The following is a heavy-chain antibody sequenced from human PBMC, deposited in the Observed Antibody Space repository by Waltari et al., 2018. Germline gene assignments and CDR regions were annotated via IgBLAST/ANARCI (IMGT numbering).Heavy chain of an antibody. D-gene: IGHD3-22*01. CDR1: GGTFSSYA. CDR3: ARDVYYDRSGFDC. Sequence: QVQLVQSGAEVKKPGSSVRVSCKASGGTFSSYAISWVRQAPGQGLEWMGAVTPIVGTLHFAQRFLGRLTMPADDSTDTGYMDLTDLRSEDTAIYYCARDVYYDRSGFDCWGQGTLVTVSS. J-gene: IGHJ4*02. CDR2: VTPIVGTL. V-gene: IGHV1-69*13.